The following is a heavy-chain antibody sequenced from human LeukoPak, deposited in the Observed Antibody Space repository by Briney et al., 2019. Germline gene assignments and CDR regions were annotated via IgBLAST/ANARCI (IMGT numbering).Heavy chain of an antibody. D-gene: IGHD3-3*01. CDR3: ARDHASSLTIFGVVIATGGDFDY. CDR1: GGTFSSYA. CDR2: IIPILGIA. Sequence: SVKVSCKASGGTFSSYAISWVRQAPGQGLEWMGRIIPILGIANYAQKFQGRVTITADKSTSTAYMELSSLRSDDTAVYYCARDHASSLTIFGVVIATGGDFDYWGQGTLVTVSS. J-gene: IGHJ4*02. V-gene: IGHV1-69*04.